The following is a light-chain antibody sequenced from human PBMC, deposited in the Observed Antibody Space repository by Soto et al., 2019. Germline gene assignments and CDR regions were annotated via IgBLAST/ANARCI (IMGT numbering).Light chain of an antibody. Sequence: EIVLTQSPATLSLSPGEGATLSCRASQSLSTYLAWYQQKPGQAPRLLIYDASNRATGIPARFSGSGSGTDFTLTISSLEPEDFEVYYCQHRDSWPLNFGGATKVDI. V-gene: IGKV3-11*01. CDR3: QHRDSWPLN. J-gene: IGKJ4*01. CDR2: DAS. CDR1: QSLSTY.